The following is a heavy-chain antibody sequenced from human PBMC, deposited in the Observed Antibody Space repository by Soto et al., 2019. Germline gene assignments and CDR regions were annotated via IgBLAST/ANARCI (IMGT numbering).Heavy chain of an antibody. CDR3: ARGRITTSSIFDY. J-gene: IGHJ4*02. D-gene: IGHD6-6*01. Sequence: ASVKVSCKASGYTFISYAISWVRQAPGQGLEWMGWISGYNGDTNYAQKFQGRVSMTTDTSTSTAYMDLRSLGSDDTAVYYCARGRITTSSIFDYWGQGTLVTVSS. CDR1: GYTFISYA. CDR2: ISGYNGDT. V-gene: IGHV1-18*01.